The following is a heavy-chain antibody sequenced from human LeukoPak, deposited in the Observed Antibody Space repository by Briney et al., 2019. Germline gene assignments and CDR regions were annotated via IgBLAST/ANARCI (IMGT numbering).Heavy chain of an antibody. CDR3: ARSLGLFYYYMDV. D-gene: IGHD3/OR15-3a*01. V-gene: IGHV3-21*04. J-gene: IGHJ6*03. CDR1: GFTFSSYS. CDR2: ISSSSSYI. Sequence: PGGSLRLSCAASGFTFSSYSMNWVRQAPGKGLEWVSSISSSSSYIYYADSVKGRFTISRDNAKNSLYLQMNSLRAEDTAVYYCARSLGLFYYYMDVWGKGTTVTVSS.